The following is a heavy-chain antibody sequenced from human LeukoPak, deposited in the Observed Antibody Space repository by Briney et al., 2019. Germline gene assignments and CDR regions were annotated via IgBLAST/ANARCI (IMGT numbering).Heavy chain of an antibody. V-gene: IGHV3-7*01. D-gene: IGHD3-10*01. Sequence: PGGSLRLSCAASGFTFGSYALNWVRQAPGKGPEWVANIRQDESERYFADSVKGRFTISRDNAKKSVYLHMSSLRAEDTALYYCARLSAYYYGSYFYYYMDVWGKGTTVTVSS. J-gene: IGHJ6*03. CDR3: ARLSAYYYGSYFYYYMDV. CDR1: GFTFGSYA. CDR2: IRQDESER.